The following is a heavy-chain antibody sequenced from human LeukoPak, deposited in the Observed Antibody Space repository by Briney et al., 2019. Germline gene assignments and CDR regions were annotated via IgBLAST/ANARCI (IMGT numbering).Heavy chain of an antibody. V-gene: IGHV4-61*08. CDR2: IYYSGST. J-gene: IGHJ6*02. CDR1: GGSISSGDFY. CDR3: ARLVAARPNYYYGMDV. D-gene: IGHD6-6*01. Sequence: KSSETLSLTCIVSGGSISSGDFYWSWIRQPPGKGLEWIGYIYYSGSTNYNPSLKSRVTISVDTSKNQFSLKLSSVTAADTAVYYCARLVAARPNYYYGMDVWGQGTTVTVSS.